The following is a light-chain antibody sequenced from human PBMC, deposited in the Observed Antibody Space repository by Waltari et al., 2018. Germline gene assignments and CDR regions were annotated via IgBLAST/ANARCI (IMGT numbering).Light chain of an antibody. CDR2: DAS. J-gene: IGKJ2*01. Sequence: DIQMTQSPSSLSASVGDRVTITCQASQDISKYLNWYQHKSGKAPKLLIYDASNVERGVPSRFRGYGSGTNFTFSISSLQPEDFATYFCQQHHELQTFGQGTKLDIK. V-gene: IGKV1-33*01. CDR1: QDISKY. CDR3: QQHHELQT.